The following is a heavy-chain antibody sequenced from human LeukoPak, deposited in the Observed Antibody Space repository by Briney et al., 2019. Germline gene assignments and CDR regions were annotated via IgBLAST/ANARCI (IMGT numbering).Heavy chain of an antibody. Sequence: RSSETLSLTCTVSGDSISTYYWTWIRQPPGKGLEWIGYIYYSGSTNYIPSLKSRVTISVDMSKNQFSLKLSSVTAADTAVYYCARASSSWYGKYYFYMDVWGKGTTVIVSS. CDR2: IYYSGST. CDR1: GDSISTYY. D-gene: IGHD6-13*01. J-gene: IGHJ6*03. V-gene: IGHV4-59*01. CDR3: ARASSSWYGKYYFYMDV.